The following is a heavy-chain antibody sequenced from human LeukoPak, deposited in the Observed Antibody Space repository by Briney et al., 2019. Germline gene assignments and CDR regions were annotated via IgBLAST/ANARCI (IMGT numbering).Heavy chain of an antibody. J-gene: IGHJ4*02. V-gene: IGHV3-21*01. Sequence: PGRSLSLSCAVSGFTFSSYSMNCVRQAPGEGREWGSSISSSSSYIYYADAAKGRLNDSRDNDTHSLDLPMHSLSAEDTAVYHCARGRIGSSWYFLFDYWGQGTLVTVSS. CDR3: ARGRIGSSWYFLFDY. D-gene: IGHD6-13*01. CDR2: ISSSSSYI. CDR1: GFTFSSYS.